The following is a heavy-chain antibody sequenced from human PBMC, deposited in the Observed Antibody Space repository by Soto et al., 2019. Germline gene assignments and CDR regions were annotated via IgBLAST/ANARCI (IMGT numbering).Heavy chain of an antibody. V-gene: IGHV4-4*07. CDR1: GGSISSYY. Sequence: SETLSLTCTVSGGSISSYYWSWIRQPAGKGLEWIGRIYTSGSTNYNPSLKSRVTMSVDTSKNQFSLKLSSVTAADTAVYYCARDCSGGSCYSGYYYYGMDVWGQGTTVTVSS. J-gene: IGHJ6*02. D-gene: IGHD2-15*01. CDR3: ARDCSGGSCYSGYYYYGMDV. CDR2: IYTSGST.